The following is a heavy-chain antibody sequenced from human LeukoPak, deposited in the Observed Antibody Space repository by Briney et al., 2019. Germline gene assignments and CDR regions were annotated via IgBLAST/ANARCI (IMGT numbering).Heavy chain of an antibody. Sequence: GGSLRLSCAASGFTFSSYAMHWVRQAPGKGLEWVAVISYSRSNKYYADSVKSRFTISRDNAKNTLYLQMNSLRAEDTAVYYCAREGARTVSTGGYLDWFDPWGQGTLVTVSS. CDR1: GFTFSSYA. CDR2: ISYSRSNK. CDR3: AREGARTVSTGGYLDWFDP. J-gene: IGHJ5*02. V-gene: IGHV3-30*01. D-gene: IGHD4-11*01.